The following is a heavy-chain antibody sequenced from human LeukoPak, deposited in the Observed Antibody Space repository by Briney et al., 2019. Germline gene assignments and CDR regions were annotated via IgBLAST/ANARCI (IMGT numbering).Heavy chain of an antibody. CDR3: ARVVGLLWSPLDY. CDR2: IYYSGST. V-gene: IGHV4-39*01. CDR1: GGSISSSSYY. D-gene: IGHD3-10*01. J-gene: IGHJ4*02. Sequence: SETLSLTCTVSGGSISSSSYYWGWIRQPPGKGLEWIGSIYYSGSTYYNPSLKSRVTISVDTSKNQFSLKLSSVTAADTAVYYCARVVGLLWSPLDYWGQGTLVTVSS.